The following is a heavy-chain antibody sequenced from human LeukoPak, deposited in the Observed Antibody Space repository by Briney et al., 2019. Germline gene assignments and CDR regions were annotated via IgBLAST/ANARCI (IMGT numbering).Heavy chain of an antibody. Sequence: GGSLRLSCAASGFTFSSYWMHWVRQAPGKGLVWVSRINSDGSSTSYADSVKGRFTISRDNAKNTLYLQMNSLRAEDTAVYYCAKDPRRMARLITFGGGRPYYFDYWGQGTLVTVSS. D-gene: IGHD3-16*01. CDR3: AKDPRRMARLITFGGGRPYYFDY. CDR1: GFTFSSYW. J-gene: IGHJ4*02. V-gene: IGHV3-74*01. CDR2: INSDGSST.